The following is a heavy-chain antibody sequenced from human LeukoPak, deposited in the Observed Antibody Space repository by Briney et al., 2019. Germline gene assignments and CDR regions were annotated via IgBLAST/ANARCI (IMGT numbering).Heavy chain of an antibody. CDR3: ARGDSSGWYYHFDY. CDR1: GGSISSYY. D-gene: IGHD6-19*01. V-gene: IGHV4-59*01. CDR2: IHYNVSI. Sequence: SETLSLTCTVSGGSISSYYWSWIRQPPGKGLEWIGYIHYNVSINRNPSLKSRVIISVDTSKNQFSLKLSAVTAADTAVYYCARGDSSGWYYHFDYWGQGTLVTVSS. J-gene: IGHJ4*02.